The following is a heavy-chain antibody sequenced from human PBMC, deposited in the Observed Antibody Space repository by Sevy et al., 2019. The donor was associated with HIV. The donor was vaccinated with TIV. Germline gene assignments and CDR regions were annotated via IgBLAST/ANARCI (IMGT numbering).Heavy chain of an antibody. CDR2: IIPIFGTA. J-gene: IGHJ4*02. D-gene: IGHD2-15*01. CDR3: ARGCSGGSCAYYFDY. Sequence: ASVKVSCKASGGTFSSYAISWVRQAPGQGLEWIGGIIPIFGTANYAQKFQGRVTITADKSTSTAYMELSSLRSEDTAVYYCARGCSGGSCAYYFDYWGQGTLVTVSS. CDR1: GGTFSSYA. V-gene: IGHV1-69*06.